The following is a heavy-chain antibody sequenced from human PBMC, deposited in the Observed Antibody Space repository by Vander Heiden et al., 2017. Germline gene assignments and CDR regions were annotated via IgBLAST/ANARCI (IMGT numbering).Heavy chain of an antibody. CDR2: IKQDGSEK. CDR1: GFTFSGYW. CDR3: ARGSRSQQLYVKGDY. J-gene: IGHJ4*02. D-gene: IGHD6-13*01. Sequence: EVQLVESGGGLVQPGGSLRLSCAASGFTFSGYWMSWVRQAPGKGLEWVANIKQDGSEKYYVDSVKGRFTISRDNAKNSLYLQMNSLRAEDTAVYYCARGSRSQQLYVKGDYWGQGTLVTVSS. V-gene: IGHV3-7*01.